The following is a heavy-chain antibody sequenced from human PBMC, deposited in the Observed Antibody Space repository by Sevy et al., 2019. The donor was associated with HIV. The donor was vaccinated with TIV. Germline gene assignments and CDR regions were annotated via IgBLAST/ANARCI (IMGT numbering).Heavy chain of an antibody. V-gene: IGHV3-33*01. J-gene: IGHJ4*02. CDR3: ARDLEFYDYGDYGPAFMPDY. Sequence: GRSLRLSCAASGFTFSTYGMHWVRQAPGKGLEWVAVIWFDGSNTYYADSVKGQFTISRDIAKNTLYLQMNSLRAEDTAVYYCARDLEFYDYGDYGPAFMPDYWGQGTLVTVSS. CDR2: IWFDGSNT. CDR1: GFTFSTYG. D-gene: IGHD4-17*01.